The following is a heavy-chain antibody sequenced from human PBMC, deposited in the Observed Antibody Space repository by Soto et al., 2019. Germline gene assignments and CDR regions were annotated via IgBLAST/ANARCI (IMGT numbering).Heavy chain of an antibody. CDR1: GFTFSSYS. V-gene: IGHV3-48*01. D-gene: IGHD1-26*01. Sequence: EVQLVESGGGLVQPGGSLRLSCAASGFTFSSYSMNWVRQAPGKGLEWVSYISSSSSTIYYADSVKGRFTISRDNAKNSLYRQMNSLRAEDTAVYYCARDDKNPGELLPSGYYYGMDVWGQGTTVTVSS. CDR3: ARDDKNPGELLPSGYYYGMDV. J-gene: IGHJ6*02. CDR2: ISSSSSTI.